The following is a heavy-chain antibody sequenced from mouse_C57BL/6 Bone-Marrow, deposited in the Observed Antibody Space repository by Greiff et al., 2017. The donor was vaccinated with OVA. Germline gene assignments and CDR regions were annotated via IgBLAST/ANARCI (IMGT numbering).Heavy chain of an antibody. CDR1: GFTFSSYG. Sequence: EVKVVESGGDLVKPGGSLKLSCAASGFTFSSYGMSWVRQTPDKRLEWVANISSGGSYTYYPDSVKGRFTISRDNAKNTPYLQMSSLKSEDTAMYDCERQRYYGSFYFDYWGPGTTLTVSS. V-gene: IGHV5-6*01. CDR3: ERQRYYGSFYFDY. CDR2: ISSGGSYT. D-gene: IGHD1-1*01. J-gene: IGHJ2*01.